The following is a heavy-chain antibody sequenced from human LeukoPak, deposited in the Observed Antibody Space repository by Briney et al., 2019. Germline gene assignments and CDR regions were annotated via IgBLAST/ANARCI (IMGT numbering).Heavy chain of an antibody. CDR3: ARQRYSSGWYPYFDY. V-gene: IGHV4-39*01. CDR2: IYYSGST. D-gene: IGHD6-19*01. CDR1: GGSISSSSYY. Sequence: PSETLSLTCTVSGGSISSSSYYWGWIRQPPGKGLEWIGSIYYSGSTYYNPSLKSRATISVDTSKNQFSLKLSSVTAADTAVYYCARQRYSSGWYPYFDYWGQGTLVTVSS. J-gene: IGHJ4*02.